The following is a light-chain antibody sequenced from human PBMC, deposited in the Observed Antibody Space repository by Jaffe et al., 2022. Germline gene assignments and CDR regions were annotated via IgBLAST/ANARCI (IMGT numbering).Light chain of an antibody. CDR2: AAS. J-gene: IGKJ4*01. V-gene: IGKV1-9*01. Sequence: DIQLTQSPSFLSASVGDRVTITCRASQGISSYLAWYQQKPGKAPKLLIYAASTLQSGVPSSFSGSGSGTEFTLTISSLQPEDFATYYCQQLNPYPLTFGGGTKVEIK. CDR3: QQLNPYPLT. CDR1: QGISSY.